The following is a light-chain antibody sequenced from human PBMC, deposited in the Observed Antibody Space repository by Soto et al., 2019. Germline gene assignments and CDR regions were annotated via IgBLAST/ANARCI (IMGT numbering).Light chain of an antibody. CDR3: SSYTGSSTPV. Sequence: QFVLTQPASVSGSPGQSITISCTGTSSDVGGYNYVSWYQHHPGKAPKLMIYEVSNRPSGVSNRFSGSKSGNTASLTISGLQAEDEADYYCSSYTGSSTPVFGGGTKLTVL. CDR1: SSDVGGYNY. CDR2: EVS. J-gene: IGLJ3*02. V-gene: IGLV2-14*01.